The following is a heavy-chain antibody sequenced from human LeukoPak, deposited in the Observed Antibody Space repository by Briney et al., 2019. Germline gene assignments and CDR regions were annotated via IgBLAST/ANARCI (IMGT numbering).Heavy chain of an antibody. CDR2: ISGSGGST. D-gene: IGHD5-18*01. Sequence: GGSLRLSCAASGFTFSDYYMSWTRQAPGKGLEWVSAISGSGGSTYYADSVKGRFTISRDNSKNTLYLQMNSLRAEDTAVYYCARGSGYNYGFPDYWGQGTLVTVSS. CDR3: ARGSGYNYGFPDY. CDR1: GFTFSDYY. J-gene: IGHJ4*02. V-gene: IGHV3-23*01.